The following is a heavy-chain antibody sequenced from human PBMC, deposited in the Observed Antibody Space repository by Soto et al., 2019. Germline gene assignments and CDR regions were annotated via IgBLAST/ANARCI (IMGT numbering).Heavy chain of an antibody. V-gene: IGHV3-9*01. D-gene: IGHD3-3*01. CDR1: GFTFDDYA. J-gene: IGHJ4*02. CDR2: ITWNSGII. Sequence: PGGSLRLSCAASGFTFDDYAMHWVRQAPGKGLEWVSGITWNSGIIGYADSVKGRFTISRDNAKNSLYLQMNSLRAEDTALYYCAKDTGFLEWLFFDYWGQGTLVTVS. CDR3: AKDTGFLEWLFFDY.